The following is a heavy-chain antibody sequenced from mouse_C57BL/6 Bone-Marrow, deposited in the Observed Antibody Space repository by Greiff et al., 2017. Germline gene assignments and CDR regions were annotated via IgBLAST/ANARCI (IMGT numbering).Heavy chain of an antibody. V-gene: IGHV1-9*01. D-gene: IGHD2-4*01. J-gene: IGHJ3*01. Sequence: QVQLQQSGAELMKPGASVKLSCKATGYTFTGYWLEWVKQRPGHGLEWIGEILPGSGSTNYNEEFKGKAILPADTSSNTAYLQLSSLTTEDSAIYYCARGIYYDLGFAYWGQGTLVTVSA. CDR2: ILPGSGST. CDR1: GYTFTGYW. CDR3: ARGIYYDLGFAY.